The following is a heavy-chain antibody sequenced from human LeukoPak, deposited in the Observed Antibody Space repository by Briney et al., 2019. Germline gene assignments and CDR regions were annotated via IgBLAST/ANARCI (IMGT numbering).Heavy chain of an antibody. V-gene: IGHV1-8*01. CDR1: GYTFTSYD. CDR3: ARDLGSSSWYYSYGMDV. D-gene: IGHD6-13*01. Sequence: ASVKVSCKASGYTFTSYDINWVRQATGQGLEWMGWMNPNSGNTGYAQKFQGRVTMTRNTSISTAYMELSSLRSEDTAVYYCARDLGSSSWYYSYGMDVWGQGTTVTVSS. J-gene: IGHJ6*02. CDR2: MNPNSGNT.